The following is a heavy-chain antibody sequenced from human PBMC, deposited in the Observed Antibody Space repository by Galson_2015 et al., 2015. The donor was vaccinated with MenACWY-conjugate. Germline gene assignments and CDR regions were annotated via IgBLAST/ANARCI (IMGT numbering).Heavy chain of an antibody. Sequence: CAISGDSVSSNNAAWNWIRQSPSRGLEWLGRTYFKSKWYNDYAASVKSRLTINPDTSKNLISLQLNSVTPEDTAVYYCAREVMFSRNFYAIDYWGQGTRVT. J-gene: IGHJ4*02. CDR3: AREVMFSRNFYAIDY. V-gene: IGHV6-1*01. CDR2: TYFKSKWYN. CDR1: GDSVSSNNAA. D-gene: IGHD3-10*02.